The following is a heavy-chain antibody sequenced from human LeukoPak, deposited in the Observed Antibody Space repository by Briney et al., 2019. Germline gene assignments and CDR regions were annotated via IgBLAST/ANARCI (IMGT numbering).Heavy chain of an antibody. Sequence: GASVKVSCKASRYTFTSYDINWVRQATGQGLEWMGWMNANSGNTGYAQKFQGRVTMTRNTSISTAYMELSSLRSEDTAVYYCARDPASSINTNWFDPWGQGTLVTVSS. CDR3: ARDPASSINTNWFDP. D-gene: IGHD2-2*01. CDR1: RYTFTSYD. J-gene: IGHJ5*02. V-gene: IGHV1-8*01. CDR2: MNANSGNT.